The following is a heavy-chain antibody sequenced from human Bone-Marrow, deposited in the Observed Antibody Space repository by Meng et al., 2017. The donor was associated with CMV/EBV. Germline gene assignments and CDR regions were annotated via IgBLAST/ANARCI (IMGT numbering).Heavy chain of an antibody. V-gene: IGHV4-59*01. CDR1: GDSISSYY. CDR2: IYYSGST. J-gene: IGHJ3*02. Sequence: SETLSLTCSVSGDSISSYYWSWIRQPPGKGLEWIGYIYYSGSTNYNPSLKSRVTISADTSKNQFSLKLSSVTAADTAVYYCARDLYRAFDIWGQGTMVTFSS. D-gene: IGHD2-8*01. CDR3: ARDLYRAFDI.